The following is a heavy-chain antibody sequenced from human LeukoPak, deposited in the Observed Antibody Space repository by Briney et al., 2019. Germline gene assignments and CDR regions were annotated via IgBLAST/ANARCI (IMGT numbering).Heavy chain of an antibody. CDR3: ATNLRQENDDAFDI. Sequence: ASVKVSCKVSGYTLTELSMHWVRQAPGKGLEWMGGFDPEDGETIYAQKFQGRVTMTEDTSTDTAYMELSSLRSEDTAVYYCATNLRQENDDAFDIWGQGTMVTVSS. J-gene: IGHJ3*02. CDR2: FDPEDGET. V-gene: IGHV1-24*01. D-gene: IGHD1-1*01. CDR1: GYTLTELS.